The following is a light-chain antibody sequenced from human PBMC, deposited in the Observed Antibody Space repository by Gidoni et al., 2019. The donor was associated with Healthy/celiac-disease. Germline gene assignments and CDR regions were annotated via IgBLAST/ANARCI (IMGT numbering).Light chain of an antibody. CDR3: SSYAGSNNFVV. CDR2: EVI. CDR1: SSDVGCYNY. J-gene: IGLJ2*01. V-gene: IGLV2-8*01. Sequence: QSALTQPPSASGSPGQSVTLSCTGTSSDVGCYNYVSWYQQPPGKAPKLMIYEVIQRPSGVPARFSCYKSGNTASLTVSGLQAEDEADYYCSSYAGSNNFVVFGGGTKLTVL.